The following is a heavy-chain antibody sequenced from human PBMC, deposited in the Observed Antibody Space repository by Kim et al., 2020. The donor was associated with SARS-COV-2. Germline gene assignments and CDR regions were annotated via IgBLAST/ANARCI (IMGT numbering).Heavy chain of an antibody. Sequence: KGRFTISRDNAKNSLYLQMNSLRAEDTAVYYCAREGLWFGESTYHYGMDVWGQGTTVTVSS. D-gene: IGHD3-10*01. V-gene: IGHV3-48*03. CDR3: AREGLWFGESTYHYGMDV. J-gene: IGHJ6*02.